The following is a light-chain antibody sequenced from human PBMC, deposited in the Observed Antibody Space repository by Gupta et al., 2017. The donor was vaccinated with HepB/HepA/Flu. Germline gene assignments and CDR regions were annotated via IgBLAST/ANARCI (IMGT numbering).Light chain of an antibody. V-gene: IGLV1-51*02. CDR2: ENN. CDR3: VTWDSSLSGVV. CDR1: SSNIGNNF. Sequence: QSVLTQPPSVSAAPGQKITISCSGSSSNIGNNFVSWYQQLPGTAPKLLIYENNKRPSAIPDRFSGSTSGTSASLAITGLQSGDEAGYYCVTWDSSLSGVVFGGGTKLTVL. J-gene: IGLJ2*01.